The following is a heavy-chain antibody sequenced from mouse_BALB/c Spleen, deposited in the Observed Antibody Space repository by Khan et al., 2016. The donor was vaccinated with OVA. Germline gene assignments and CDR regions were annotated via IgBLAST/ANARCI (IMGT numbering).Heavy chain of an antibody. Sequence: QVQLKESGPGLVAPSQSLSITCTVSGFSLTDYAVSWIRQPPGKGLEWLGVIWVSGSKYYNSVLKPRLSISKDYFKSQVFLMMNSLQADDTAMYYCARDPPYYSMDYWGQGTSVTVSS. J-gene: IGHJ4*01. V-gene: IGHV2-6-5*01. CDR3: ARDPPYYSMDY. CDR1: GFSLTDYA. CDR2: IWVSGSK.